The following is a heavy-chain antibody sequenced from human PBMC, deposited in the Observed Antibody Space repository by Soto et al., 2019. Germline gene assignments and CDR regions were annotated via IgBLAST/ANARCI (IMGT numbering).Heavy chain of an antibody. V-gene: IGHV4-34*01. Sequence: PSETLSLTCAFYGGSFSGYYWSLIRQPPGKGLEWIGEINHSGSTNYNPSLKSRVTISVDTSKNQFSLKLSSVTAADTAVYYCARGQVAVAGTRVNWFDPWGQGTLVTVSS. J-gene: IGHJ5*02. D-gene: IGHD6-19*01. CDR1: GGSFSGYY. CDR2: INHSGST. CDR3: ARGQVAVAGTRVNWFDP.